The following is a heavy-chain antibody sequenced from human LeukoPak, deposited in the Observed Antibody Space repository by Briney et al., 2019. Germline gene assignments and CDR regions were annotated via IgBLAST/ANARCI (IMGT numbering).Heavy chain of an antibody. CDR3: AKDLAQTWEPLYYFDY. D-gene: IGHD1-26*01. CDR1: GFTFSSYA. V-gene: IGHV3-23*01. Sequence: PGRSLRLSCAASGFTFSSYAMSWVRQAPGKGLEWVSTISGSGGSTYYADSVKGRFTISRDNSKNTLYLQMNSLRAEDTAVYYCAKDLAQTWEPLYYFDYWGQGTLVTVSS. CDR2: ISGSGGST. J-gene: IGHJ4*02.